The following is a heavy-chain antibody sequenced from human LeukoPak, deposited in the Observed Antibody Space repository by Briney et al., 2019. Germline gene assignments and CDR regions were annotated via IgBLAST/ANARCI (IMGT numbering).Heavy chain of an antibody. Sequence: PGGSLRLSCAASGFIFSSYEMNWVRQAPGKGLEWVSYISSSGSTIYYADSVKGRFTISRDNAKNSLYLQMNSLRVEDTAVYYCAILRGGTVASFEYWGQGTLVTVSS. CDR1: GFIFSSYE. J-gene: IGHJ4*02. CDR3: AILRGGTVASFEY. CDR2: ISSSGSTI. V-gene: IGHV3-48*03. D-gene: IGHD3-16*01.